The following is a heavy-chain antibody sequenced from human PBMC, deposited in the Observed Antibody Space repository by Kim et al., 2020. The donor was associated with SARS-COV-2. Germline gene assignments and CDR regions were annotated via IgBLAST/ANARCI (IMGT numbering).Heavy chain of an antibody. D-gene: IGHD6-19*01. Sequence: GGSLRLSCAASGFTVSSNYMSWVRQAPGKGLEWVSVIYSGGSTYYADSVKGRFTISRDNSKNTLYLQMNSLRAEDTAVYYCARDGGVAVAGTGYWGQGSLVTVSS. J-gene: IGHJ4*02. CDR3: ARDGGVAVAGTGY. CDR1: GFTVSSNY. V-gene: IGHV3-53*01. CDR2: IYSGGST.